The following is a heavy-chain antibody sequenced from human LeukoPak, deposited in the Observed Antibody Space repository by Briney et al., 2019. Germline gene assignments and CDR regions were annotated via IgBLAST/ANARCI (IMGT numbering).Heavy chain of an antibody. D-gene: IGHD2-8*02. J-gene: IGHJ4*02. CDR2: IWYDGSNK. CDR3: ARFDTGLDY. V-gene: IGHV3-33*01. Sequence: PGRSLRLSCAASGFTFSSYGMHWVRRAPGKGLEWVAVIWYDGSNKYYADSVKGRFTISRDNSKNTLYLQMNSLRAEDTAVYYCARFDTGLDYWGQGTLVTVSS. CDR1: GFTFSSYG.